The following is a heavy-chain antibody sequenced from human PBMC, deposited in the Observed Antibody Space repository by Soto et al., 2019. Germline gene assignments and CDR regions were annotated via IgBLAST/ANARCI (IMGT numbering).Heavy chain of an antibody. Sequence: SLRLSCAASGFTFSSYGMHWVRQAPGKGLEWVAVISYDGSNKYYADSVKGRFTISRDNSKNTLYLQMNSLRAEDTAVYYCAKDGNSSRWLRYYYYYGMDVWGQGTTVTVSS. J-gene: IGHJ6*02. V-gene: IGHV3-30*18. CDR1: GFTFSSYG. CDR2: ISYDGSNK. D-gene: IGHD6-13*01. CDR3: AKDGNSSRWLRYYYYYGMDV.